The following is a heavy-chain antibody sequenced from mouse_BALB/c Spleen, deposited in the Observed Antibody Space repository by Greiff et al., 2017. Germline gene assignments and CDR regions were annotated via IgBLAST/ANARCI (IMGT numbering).Heavy chain of an antibody. V-gene: IGHV7-3*02. CDR3: ARDYGNYDWYFDV. CDR1: GFTFTDYY. CDR2: IRNKANGYTT. J-gene: IGHJ1*01. Sequence: EVQLVESGGGLVQPGGSLRLSCATSGFTFTDYYMSWVRQPPGKALEWLGFIRNKANGYTTEYSASVKGRFTISRDNSQSILYLQRNTLRAEDSATYYCARDYGNYDWYFDVWGAGTTVTVSS. D-gene: IGHD2-1*01.